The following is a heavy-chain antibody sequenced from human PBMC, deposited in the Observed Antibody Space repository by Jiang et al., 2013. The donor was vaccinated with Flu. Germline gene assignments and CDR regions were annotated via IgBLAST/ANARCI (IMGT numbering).Heavy chain of an antibody. J-gene: IGHJ6*01. V-gene: IGHV3-21*01. CDR3: ARVQYYYDSSGYYYYYGMDV. D-gene: IGHD3-22*01. CDR1: GFTFSSYS. CDR2: ISSSSSYI. Sequence: VQLLESGGGLVKPGGSLRLSCAASGFTFSSYSMNWVRQAPGKGLEWVSSISSSSSYIYYADSVKGRFTISRDNAKNSLYLQMNSLRAEDTAVYYCARVQYYYDSSGYYYYYGMDVWGQGTTVTVSS.